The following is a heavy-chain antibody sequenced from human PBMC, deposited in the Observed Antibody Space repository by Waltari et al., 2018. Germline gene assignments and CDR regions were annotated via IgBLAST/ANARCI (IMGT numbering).Heavy chain of an antibody. V-gene: IGHV3-43*01. Sequence: EVQLVESGGVVVQPGGSLRLSCAASGFTFDDYTMHWVRQAPGKGLEWVSLISWDGGSTYSADSWKGRVTISRDNSKNSLYLQMNSLRTEDTALYYCAKGGGYSSPSYFDYWGQGTLVTVSS. CDR3: AKGGGYSSPSYFDY. D-gene: IGHD6-13*01. CDR1: GFTFDDYT. CDR2: ISWDGGST. J-gene: IGHJ4*02.